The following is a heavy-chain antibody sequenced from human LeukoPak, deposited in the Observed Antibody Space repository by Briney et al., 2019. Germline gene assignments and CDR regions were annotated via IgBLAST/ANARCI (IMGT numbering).Heavy chain of an antibody. CDR3: ARYYYDSSGYCFDY. D-gene: IGHD3-22*01. V-gene: IGHV3-21*01. CDR1: GFTFSSYR. CDR2: ISSSSSYI. Sequence: GGSLRLSCAASGFTFSSYRINWVRQAPGKGLEWVSSISSSSSYIYYADSVNGRFTISRDNAKSSLYLQMNSLRAEDTAVYYCARYYYDSSGYCFDYWGQGTLVTVSS. J-gene: IGHJ4*02.